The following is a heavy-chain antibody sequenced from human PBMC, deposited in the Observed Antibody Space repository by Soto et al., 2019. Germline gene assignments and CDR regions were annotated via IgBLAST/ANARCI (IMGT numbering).Heavy chain of an antibody. J-gene: IGHJ4*02. CDR2: MNPNSGNT. Sequence: ASVEVSCKASGYTFTSYDINWVRQAMGQGLEWMGWMNPNSGNTGYAQKFQGRVTMTRNTSISTAYMELSSLRSEDTAVYYCARGTDSSGYYYVCDYWGQGTLVTVSS. CDR1: GYTFTSYD. CDR3: ARGTDSSGYYYVCDY. D-gene: IGHD3-22*01. V-gene: IGHV1-8*01.